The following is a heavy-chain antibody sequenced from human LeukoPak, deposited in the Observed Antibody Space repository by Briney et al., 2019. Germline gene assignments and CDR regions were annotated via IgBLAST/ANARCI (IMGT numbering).Heavy chain of an antibody. Sequence: ASVTVSCKASGYTFTGYYMHWVRQAPGQGLEWMGRINPNSGGTNYAQKFQGRVTMTRDTSISTAYMELSRLRSDDTAVYYCARVWGYCSSTSCYTMGYWGQGTLVTVSS. V-gene: IGHV1-2*06. CDR1: GYTFTGYY. J-gene: IGHJ4*02. CDR3: ARVWGYCSSTSCYTMGY. D-gene: IGHD2-2*02. CDR2: INPNSGGT.